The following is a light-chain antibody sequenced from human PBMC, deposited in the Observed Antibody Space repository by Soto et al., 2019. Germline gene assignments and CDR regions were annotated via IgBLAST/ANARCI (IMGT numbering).Light chain of an antibody. CDR3: WAGLGNRSSFVWV. CDR1: SGYSNYK. V-gene: IGLV9-49*01. J-gene: IGLJ1*01. CDR2: VGTGGIVG. Sequence: QSVLTQPPSASASLGASVTLTCTLSSGYSNYKVDWYQQRPGKGPRFVMRVGTGGIVGSKGDGIPDRFSVLGSGLNRYLTLKNIQEEDENDYHCWAGLGNRSSFVWVFGTGTKLTVL.